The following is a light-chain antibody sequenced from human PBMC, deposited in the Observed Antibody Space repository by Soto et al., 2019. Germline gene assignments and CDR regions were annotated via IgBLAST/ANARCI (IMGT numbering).Light chain of an antibody. Sequence: QPVLTQSSSASASLGSSVKLTCTLSSGHSSDIIAWHQQQPGKAPRYLMKLEGSGSYNKGSGVPDRFSGSSSGADRYLTISNLQSEDEADYYCETWDTNPRVFGGGTKVTVL. CDR3: ETWDTNPRV. V-gene: IGLV4-60*03. J-gene: IGLJ3*02. CDR1: SGHSSDI. CDR2: LEGSGSY.